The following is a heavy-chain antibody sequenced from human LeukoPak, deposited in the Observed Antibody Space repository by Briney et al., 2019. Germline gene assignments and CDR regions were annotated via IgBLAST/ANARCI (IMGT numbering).Heavy chain of an antibody. CDR1: GYSISSGDYC. CDR3: ARDSGSSPTFDY. Sequence: SETLSVTCAVSGYSISSGDYCWAWIRQPPGKGLEWIGCMTHSGRSYYNPSLKSRVTISLDTSENQFSLKLSSVTAADTAVYYCARDSGSSPTFDYWGQGTLVTVSS. J-gene: IGHJ4*02. V-gene: IGHV4-38-2*02. D-gene: IGHD1-26*01. CDR2: MTHSGRS.